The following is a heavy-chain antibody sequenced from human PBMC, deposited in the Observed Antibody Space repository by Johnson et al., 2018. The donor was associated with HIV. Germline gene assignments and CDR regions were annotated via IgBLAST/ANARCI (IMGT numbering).Heavy chain of an antibody. CDR3: TTPSGSYVSSYDAFDI. J-gene: IGHJ3*02. CDR2: IRSDGTNK. CDR1: GFTFSTYG. Sequence: QVQLVESGGGLVKPGGSLRLSCAAFGFTFSTYGIHWVRQAPGKGLEWVAFIRSDGTNKYYADSVKGRFTISRDNSKNTLYLQMNSLRAEDTAVYYCTTPSGSYVSSYDAFDIWGQGTMVTVSS. V-gene: IGHV3-30*02. D-gene: IGHD1-26*01.